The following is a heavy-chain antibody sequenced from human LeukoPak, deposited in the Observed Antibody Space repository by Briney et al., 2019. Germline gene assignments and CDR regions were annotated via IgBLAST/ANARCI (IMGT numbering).Heavy chain of an antibody. V-gene: IGHV1-46*01. D-gene: IGHD3-10*01. CDR2: INPSGGST. Sequence: ASVKVSCTASGYTFTSYYMHWVRQAPGQGLEWMGIINPSGGSTSYAQKFQGRVTMTRDTSTSTVYMELSSLRSEDTAAYYCARANGSGSYLGYYYYYGMDVWGQGTTVTVSS. CDR3: ARANGSGSYLGYYYYYGMDV. J-gene: IGHJ6*02. CDR1: GYTFTSYY.